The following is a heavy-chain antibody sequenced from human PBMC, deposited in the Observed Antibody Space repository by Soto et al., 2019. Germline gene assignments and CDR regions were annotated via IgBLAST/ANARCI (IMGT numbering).Heavy chain of an antibody. Sequence: QVQLVQSGAEVKKPGASVKVACKASGYTFTSYGISWVRQAPGQGIEWRGWISAYNGNTNYAQKLQGRVTMTTDTTTSTAYMELRSLRSDDTAVYYCARDGVDTATGYYYGMDGWGQGTTVTVSS. CDR3: ARDGVDTATGYYYGMDG. CDR1: GYTFTSYG. J-gene: IGHJ6*02. V-gene: IGHV1-18*01. D-gene: IGHD5-18*01. CDR2: ISAYNGNT.